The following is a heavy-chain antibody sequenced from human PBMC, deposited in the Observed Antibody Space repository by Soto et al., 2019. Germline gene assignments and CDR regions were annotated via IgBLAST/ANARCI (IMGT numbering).Heavy chain of an antibody. J-gene: IGHJ4*02. CDR3: ARGYRQSGYSSSWVFDY. D-gene: IGHD6-13*01. CDR1: GGSIASGGYY. CDR2: MYYSGST. V-gene: IGHV4-31*03. Sequence: QVQLRESGPGLVKPSQTLSLTCTVSGGSIASGGYYWNWIRQHPGKGLEWIGYMYYSGSTYYNPFLRGRVIISADTYENHFSLKLRSVTAADTAVYFCARGYRQSGYSSSWVFDYWGQGTLVNVSS.